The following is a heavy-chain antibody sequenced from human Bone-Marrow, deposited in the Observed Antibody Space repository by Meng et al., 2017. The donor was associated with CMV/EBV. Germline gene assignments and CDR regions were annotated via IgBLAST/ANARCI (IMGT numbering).Heavy chain of an antibody. V-gene: IGHV3-11*01. CDR2: ISSSGSAV. J-gene: IGHJ6*02. CDR1: GFTFSDYY. Sequence: GGSLRPSCAASGFTFSDYYMSWIRQAPGKGLEWIPYISSSGSAVYYADSVKGRFTISRDNGKNSLYLQMNNLRAEDTAVDYCARGYCSSISCYSPAFYYYHYYGMDVWGQGTTVTVSS. D-gene: IGHD2-2*02. CDR3: ARGYCSSISCYSPAFYYYHYYGMDV.